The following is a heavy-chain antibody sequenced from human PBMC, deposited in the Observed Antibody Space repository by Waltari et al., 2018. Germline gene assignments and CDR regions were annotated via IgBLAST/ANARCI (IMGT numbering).Heavy chain of an antibody. CDR2: IYYTGST. Sequence: QLQLQESGPALVKPSETLSLTCTVSGDSISSSGYFWGWIRQSPGKGLEWIGSIYYTGSTYYNPSRMSRVTISADTSKNQFSLNLSSVTAADTAVFYCARFSKSANWFDPWGQGTLVTVAS. J-gene: IGHJ5*02. V-gene: IGHV4-39*01. D-gene: IGHD3-3*02. CDR1: GDSISSSGYF. CDR3: ARFSKSANWFDP.